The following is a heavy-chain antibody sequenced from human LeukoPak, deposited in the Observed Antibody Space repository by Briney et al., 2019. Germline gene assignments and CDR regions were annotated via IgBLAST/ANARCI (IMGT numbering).Heavy chain of an antibody. D-gene: IGHD1-26*01. CDR1: GYTLTELS. Sequence: ASVKVSCKVSGYTLTELSIHWVRQAPGEGLEWMGGFDPEDGETIYAQKFQGRVTMTEDTSTDTAYMELSSLRSEDTAVYYCATVKIVGATSVPNWFDPWGQGTLVTVSS. CDR3: ATVKIVGATSVPNWFDP. J-gene: IGHJ5*02. V-gene: IGHV1-24*01. CDR2: FDPEDGET.